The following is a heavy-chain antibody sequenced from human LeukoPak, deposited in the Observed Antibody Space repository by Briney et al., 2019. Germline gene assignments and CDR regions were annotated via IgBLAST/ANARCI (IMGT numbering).Heavy chain of an antibody. CDR3: ARTGSSYDYYY. J-gene: IGHJ4*02. Sequence: ASVKVSCTASGYTFTSYYMHWVRQAPGQGLEWMGIIDPSGRSTTYAQKFQGRVTMTSDTSTSTVYMDLSSLRSEDTAVYYCARTGSSYDYYYWGQGTLVTVSS. CDR2: IDPSGRST. V-gene: IGHV1-46*01. CDR1: GYTFTSYY. D-gene: IGHD5-18*01.